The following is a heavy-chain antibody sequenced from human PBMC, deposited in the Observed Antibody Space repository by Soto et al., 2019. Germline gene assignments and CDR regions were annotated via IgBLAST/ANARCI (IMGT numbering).Heavy chain of an antibody. CDR3: ARRFYGDYPPLRFDP. Sequence: QLQLQESGPGLVKPSETLSLTCTVSGGSISSSSYYWGWIRQPPGKGLEWIGSIYYSGSTYYNPSLKSRVTISVDTSKNQFSLKLSSVTAADTAVYYCARRFYGDYPPLRFDPWGQGTLVTVSS. CDR1: GGSISSSSYY. V-gene: IGHV4-39*01. D-gene: IGHD4-17*01. CDR2: IYYSGST. J-gene: IGHJ5*02.